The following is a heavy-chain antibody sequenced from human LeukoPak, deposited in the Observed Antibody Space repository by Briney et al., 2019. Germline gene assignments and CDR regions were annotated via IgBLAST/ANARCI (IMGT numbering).Heavy chain of an antibody. CDR1: GGTLSSYA. CDR2: IIPIFGTA. CDR3: ARVGDTMDPFKYYFDY. Sequence: SVKVSCKASGGTLSSYAISWVRQAPGQGLEWMGGIIPIFGTANYAQKFQGRVTITADESTSTAYMELSSLRSEDTAVYYCARVGDTMDPFKYYFDYWGREPWSPSPQ. J-gene: IGHJ4*02. D-gene: IGHD3-10*01. V-gene: IGHV1-69*01.